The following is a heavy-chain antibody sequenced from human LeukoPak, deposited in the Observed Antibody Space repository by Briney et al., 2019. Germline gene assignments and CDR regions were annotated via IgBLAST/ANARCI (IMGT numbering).Heavy chain of an antibody. Sequence: GGSLRLSCAASGFTFSSYSMSWVRQAPGKGLEWVSSVSDSDENTYYADSVKGRFTISRDNSKNTLFLQMDTLRVDDTAVYYCAKARSLGVTAAINYWSQGTLVTVSS. CDR2: VSDSDENT. CDR3: AKARSLGVTAAINY. CDR1: GFTFSSYS. J-gene: IGHJ4*02. D-gene: IGHD2-2*02. V-gene: IGHV3-23*01.